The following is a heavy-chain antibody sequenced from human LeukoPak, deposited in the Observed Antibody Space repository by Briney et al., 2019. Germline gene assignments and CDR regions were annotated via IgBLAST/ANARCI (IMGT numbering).Heavy chain of an antibody. V-gene: IGHV3-30*02. CDR2: IRYDGNSE. CDR3: ANDYWGFHY. CDR1: GYTFSGYG. Sequence: PGRSLRLSCVASGYTFSGYGMHWVRQALGKGLEWVAFIRYDGNSEYYTDSVKGRFTISRDNSKNMMYLQMNSLRTEDTAVYYCANDYWGFHYWGQGTLVTVSS. D-gene: IGHD2-8*02. J-gene: IGHJ4*02.